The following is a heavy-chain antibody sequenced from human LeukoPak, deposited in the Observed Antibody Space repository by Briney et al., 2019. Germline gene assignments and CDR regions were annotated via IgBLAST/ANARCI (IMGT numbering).Heavy chain of an antibody. Sequence: GGSLRLSCAASGFTFSSYWMSWVRLAPGKGLEWVANIKQDGSEKYYVDSVKGRFTISRDNAKNSLYLQMNSLRAEDTAVYYCARDVADWNYPIYYYYMDVWGKGTTVTVSS. D-gene: IGHD1-7*01. J-gene: IGHJ6*03. CDR3: ARDVADWNYPIYYYYMDV. V-gene: IGHV3-7*01. CDR2: IKQDGSEK. CDR1: GFTFSSYW.